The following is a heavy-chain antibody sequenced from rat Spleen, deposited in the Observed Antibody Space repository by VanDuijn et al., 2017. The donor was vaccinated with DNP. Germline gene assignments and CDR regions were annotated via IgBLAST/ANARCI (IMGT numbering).Heavy chain of an antibody. D-gene: IGHD5-1*01. V-gene: IGHV5-29*01. Sequence: EVQLVESGGGLVQPGRSLRLSCTASGFTFSDFGMAWVRQTPTKGLEWVATISYNGDNTYYSDSVKGRFSLSRDNAKSTLYLQVNSLRSEDTATYYCTRPGSPYYFDHWGQGVMVTVSS. CDR3: TRPGSPYYFDH. CDR1: GFTFSDFG. J-gene: IGHJ2*01. CDR2: ISYNGDNT.